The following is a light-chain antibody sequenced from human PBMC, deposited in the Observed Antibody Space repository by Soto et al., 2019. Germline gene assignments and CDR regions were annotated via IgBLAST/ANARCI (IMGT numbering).Light chain of an antibody. Sequence: QSVLTQPASVSGSPGQSITISCTGTSSDVGGYNYVSWYQQHPGKAPKLMIYEVSNRPSGVSNRFSGSKSGNTASLTISGLQAEDEADYYCGSYTSRNTLDYVFGTGTKVTVL. J-gene: IGLJ1*01. CDR1: SSDVGGYNY. V-gene: IGLV2-14*01. CDR3: GSYTSRNTLDYV. CDR2: EVS.